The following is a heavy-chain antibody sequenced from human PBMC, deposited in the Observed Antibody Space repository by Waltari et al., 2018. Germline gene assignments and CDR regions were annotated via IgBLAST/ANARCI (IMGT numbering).Heavy chain of an antibody. CDR2: SNSDGSST. CDR1: VFMYSLYG. D-gene: IGHD4-17*01. J-gene: IGHJ2*01. V-gene: IGHV3-74*01. CDR3: ARGARRTTVTTGWWYFDL. Sequence: EVQLVDSGGGLVQPGGSVRLSCAAAVFMYSLYGIDWVRQAPGKGLGWVSRSNSDGSSTSYADSVKGRFTISKDNAKNTVYLQMNSLRAEDTAIYYCARGARRTTVTTGWWYFDLWGRGTLVTVSS.